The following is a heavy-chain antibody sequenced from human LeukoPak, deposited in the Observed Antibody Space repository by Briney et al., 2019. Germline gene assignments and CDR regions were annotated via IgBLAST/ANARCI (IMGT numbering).Heavy chain of an antibody. Sequence: GGSLRLSCAASGFTFSSYAMSWVRQAPGKGLEWVSGISGSGGSTYYAGSVKGRFTISRDNSKNTLYLQMNSLRAEDTAVYYCAKDTVFSYYDSSGSYAFDMWGQGTMVTVSS. V-gene: IGHV3-23*01. CDR2: ISGSGGST. CDR1: GFTFSSYA. CDR3: AKDTVFSYYDSSGSYAFDM. D-gene: IGHD3-22*01. J-gene: IGHJ3*02.